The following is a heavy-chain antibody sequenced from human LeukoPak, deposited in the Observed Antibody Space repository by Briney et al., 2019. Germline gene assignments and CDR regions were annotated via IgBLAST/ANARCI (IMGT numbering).Heavy chain of an antibody. D-gene: IGHD6-13*01. J-gene: IGHJ4*02. Sequence: GGSLRLSCAASGFTFSSYAMSWVRQAPGKGLEWVSAISGSGGSTYHADSVKGRFTISRDNSKNTLYLQMNSLRAEDTAVYYCAKDLAAGPYYFDYWGQGTLVTVSS. CDR2: ISGSGGST. CDR3: AKDLAAGPYYFDY. CDR1: GFTFSSYA. V-gene: IGHV3-23*01.